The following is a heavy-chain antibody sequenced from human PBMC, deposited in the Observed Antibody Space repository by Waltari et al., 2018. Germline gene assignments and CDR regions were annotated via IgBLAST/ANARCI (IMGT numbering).Heavy chain of an antibody. D-gene: IGHD3-3*01. CDR3: AAAGRFLEWLLPGAFDY. Sequence: QVQLQESGPGLVKPSETLSLTCAVSGYSISSGYYWGWIRQPPGKGLEWIGSIYHSGSTSYNPSLKSRVTISVDTSKNQFSLKLSSVTAADTAVYYCAAAGRFLEWLLPGAFDYWGQGTLVTVSS. J-gene: IGHJ4*02. CDR1: GYSISSGYY. CDR2: IYHSGST. V-gene: IGHV4-38-2*01.